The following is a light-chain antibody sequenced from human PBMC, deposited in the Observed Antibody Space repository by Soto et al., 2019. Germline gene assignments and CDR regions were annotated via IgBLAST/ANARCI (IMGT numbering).Light chain of an antibody. V-gene: IGLV2-14*02. Sequence: QSVLTQPASVSGSPGQSITISCTGTSSDVGSYNLVSWYQQHPGKAPKLMIYEVSYRPSGVSNRFSGSKSAYTASLTISGLQAEDEADYYCNSQTTSGIRVFGTGTKLTVL. CDR2: EVS. CDR1: SSDVGSYNL. CDR3: NSQTTSGIRV. J-gene: IGLJ1*01.